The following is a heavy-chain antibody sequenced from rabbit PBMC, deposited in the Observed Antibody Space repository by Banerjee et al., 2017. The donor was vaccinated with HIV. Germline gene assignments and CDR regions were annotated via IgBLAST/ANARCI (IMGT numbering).Heavy chain of an antibody. V-gene: IGHV1S45*01. CDR1: GFSFSNKYV. Sequence: QEQLEESGGDLVKPEGSLTLTCTASGFSFSNKYVMCWVRQAPGKGLEWIACIYGGRSGSTYYASWAKGRFTISKTSSTTVTLQMTSLTAADTATYFCARDLAAVTGWNFDLWGPGTLVTVS. D-gene: IGHD7-1*01. CDR3: ARDLAAVTGWNFDL. J-gene: IGHJ4*01. CDR2: IYGGRSGST.